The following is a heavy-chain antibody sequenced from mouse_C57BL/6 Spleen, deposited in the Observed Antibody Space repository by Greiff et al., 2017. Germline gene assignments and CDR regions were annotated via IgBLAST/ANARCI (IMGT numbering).Heavy chain of an antibody. CDR1: GYTFTSYW. CDR3: ARSMITYYAMDY. D-gene: IGHD2-4*01. V-gene: IGHV1-64*01. Sequence: QVQLQQPGAELVKPGASVKLSCKASGYTFTSYWMHWVKQRPGQGLEWIGMIHPNSGSTNYNEKFKSKATLAVDKSSSTAYMQLSSLTSEDSAVYYGARSMITYYAMDYWGQGTSVTVSS. J-gene: IGHJ4*01. CDR2: IHPNSGST.